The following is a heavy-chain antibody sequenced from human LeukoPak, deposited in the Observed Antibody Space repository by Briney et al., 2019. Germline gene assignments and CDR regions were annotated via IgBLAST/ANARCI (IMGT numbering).Heavy chain of an antibody. J-gene: IGHJ4*02. D-gene: IGHD4-17*01. V-gene: IGHV3-74*01. CDR3: AGPSEDYGDYGGYFDS. CDR1: GFTFRRYW. Sequence: PGGSLRLSCVASGFTFRRYWMHWVRQAPGKELVWVSRISSDHSSTNYADSVKGRFTVSRDNAKNTLYLQMNNLRAEDTALYYCAGPSEDYGDYGGYFDSWGQGTLVTVSS. CDR2: ISSDHSST.